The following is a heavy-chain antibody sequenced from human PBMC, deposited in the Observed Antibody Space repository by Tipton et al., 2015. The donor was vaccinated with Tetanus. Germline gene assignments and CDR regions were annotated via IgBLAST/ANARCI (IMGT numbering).Heavy chain of an antibody. V-gene: IGHV3-74*01. CDR1: GFTFSDYW. CDR2: ISGDGSST. J-gene: IGHJ5*02. Sequence: SLRLSCAASGFTFSDYWMHWVRQAPGKGLMWVSRISGDGSSTSYAASVKGRFTISRDNAKNTVYLQMNSLRAEDTAVYYCARAQVVAGTGGFDPWGQGTPVTVFS. CDR3: ARAQVVAGTGGFDP. D-gene: IGHD6-19*01.